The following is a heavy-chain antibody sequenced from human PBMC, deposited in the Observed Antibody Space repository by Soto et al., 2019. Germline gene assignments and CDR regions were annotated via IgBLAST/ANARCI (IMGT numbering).Heavy chain of an antibody. Sequence: ASVKVSCKASGGAYSTSTFTWVRQAPGQGLEWMGRTIPLLNVADYAQDFQGRLTITADKSTSTTYMELTSLTSKDTAVYYCARDSPIGSTFSGYDAIDSWGQGTLVTVSS. CDR3: ARDSPIGSTFSGYDAIDS. CDR2: TIPLLNVA. CDR1: GGAYSTST. V-gene: IGHV1-69*04. J-gene: IGHJ4*02. D-gene: IGHD5-12*01.